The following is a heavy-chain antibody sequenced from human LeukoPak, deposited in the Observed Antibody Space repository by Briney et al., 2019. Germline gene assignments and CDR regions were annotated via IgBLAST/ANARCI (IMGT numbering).Heavy chain of an antibody. CDR2: IYYSGNT. Sequence: SETLSLTCTVSGGSISSSSYYWGWIRQPPGKGLEWIGSIYYSGNTYYNPSLKSRLTISVDTSKNQFSLKLSSVTAADTAVYYCASILYSYGFDYWGQGTLVTVSS. CDR3: ASILYSYGFDY. D-gene: IGHD5-18*01. V-gene: IGHV4-39*01. CDR1: GGSISSSSYY. J-gene: IGHJ4*02.